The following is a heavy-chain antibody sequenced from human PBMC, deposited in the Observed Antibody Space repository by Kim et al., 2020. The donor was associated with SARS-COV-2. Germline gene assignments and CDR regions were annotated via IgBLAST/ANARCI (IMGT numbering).Heavy chain of an antibody. V-gene: IGHV3-23*01. Sequence: GGSLRLSCAASGFTFSSYAMSWVRQAQGKGLEWVSAISGSGGSTYYADSVKGRFTISRDNSKNTLYLQMNSLRAEDTAVYYCAKDLSVVVPAASNVWGQGTLVTVSS. CDR3: AKDLSVVVPAASNV. D-gene: IGHD2-2*01. J-gene: IGHJ4*02. CDR2: ISGSGGST. CDR1: GFTFSSYA.